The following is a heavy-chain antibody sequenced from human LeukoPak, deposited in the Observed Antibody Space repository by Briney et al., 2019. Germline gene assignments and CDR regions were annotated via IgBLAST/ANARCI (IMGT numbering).Heavy chain of an antibody. CDR2: ISFDGNNK. CDR3: AKPPMTTVTTPFDY. D-gene: IGHD4-17*01. J-gene: IGHJ4*02. Sequence: GGSLRLSCAASGFTFSTYGMHWVRQAPGKGLEWVAVISFDGNNKYYTDSVKGRFIISRDNSKNTLYLQMNSLRAEDTAVYYCAKPPMTTVTTPFDYWGQGTLVTVSS. V-gene: IGHV3-30*18. CDR1: GFTFSTYG.